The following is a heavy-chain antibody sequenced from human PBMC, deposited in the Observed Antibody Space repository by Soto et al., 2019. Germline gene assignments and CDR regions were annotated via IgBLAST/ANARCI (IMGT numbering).Heavy chain of an antibody. J-gene: IGHJ4*02. CDR3: VRGARYDF. CDR2: INADGSDT. V-gene: IGHV3-74*01. D-gene: IGHD3-10*01. Sequence: EVQLVESGGGVVQPGGSLRLSCAASGFALSGYWMHWVRQHEGKGPMWVSRINADGSDTSSAGSVEGRFTISRDNAKNALYLQMNSLRVEDTAVYYCVRGARYDFWCRGTLVTVSS. CDR1: GFALSGYW.